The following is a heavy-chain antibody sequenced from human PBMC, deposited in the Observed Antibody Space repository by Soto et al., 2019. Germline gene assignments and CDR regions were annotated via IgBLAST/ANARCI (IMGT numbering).Heavy chain of an antibody. D-gene: IGHD5-12*01. Sequence: QVQLVQSGAEVKKPGSSVKVSCKASGGTFSSYAISWGRQAPGQGLEWMGGIIPIFGTANYAQKFQGRITITADESTSTAYMDLSNLRTEDKAVYNSAREAVEEEWLGTHSYFYYGMDVWGQGTTVTVSS. V-gene: IGHV1-69*01. CDR1: GGTFSSYA. CDR2: IIPIFGTA. J-gene: IGHJ6*02. CDR3: AREAVEEEWLGTHSYFYYGMDV.